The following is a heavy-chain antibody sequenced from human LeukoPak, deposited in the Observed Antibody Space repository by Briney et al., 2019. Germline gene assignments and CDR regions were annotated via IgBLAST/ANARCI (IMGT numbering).Heavy chain of an antibody. V-gene: IGHV5-51*01. CDR1: GYRFTNYW. CDR2: IYPGDSDT. Sequence: GESLKISCKGSGYRFTNYWIAWVRQMPGKGLEWMGIIYPGDSDTRYSPSFQGQVTISADKSISTAYLQWSSLKASDTAMYYCARRDKPTYSSSSSRYNWFDPWGQGTLVTVSS. D-gene: IGHD6-6*01. CDR3: ARRDKPTYSSSSSRYNWFDP. J-gene: IGHJ5*02.